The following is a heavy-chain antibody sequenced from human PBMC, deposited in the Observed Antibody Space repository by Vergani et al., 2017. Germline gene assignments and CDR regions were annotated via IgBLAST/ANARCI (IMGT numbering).Heavy chain of an antibody. J-gene: IGHJ6*02. V-gene: IGHV3-13*01. D-gene: IGHD3-10*01. CDR3: ARGFPGYYYGMDV. Sequence: EVQLLESGGGLVQPGGSLRLSCAASGFTFSSYAMSWVRQAPGKGLEWVSAISGTAGDTYYPGSVKGRFTISRENAKNSLYLQMNSLRAGDTAVYYCARGFPGYYYGMDVWGQGTTVTVSS. CDR2: ISGTAGDT. CDR1: GFTFSSYA.